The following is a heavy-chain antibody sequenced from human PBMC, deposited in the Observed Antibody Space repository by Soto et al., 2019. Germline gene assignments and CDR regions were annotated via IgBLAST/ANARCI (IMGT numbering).Heavy chain of an antibody. V-gene: IGHV3-30-3*01. J-gene: IGHJ4*02. CDR2: ISYDGSNK. D-gene: IGHD3-22*01. CDR3: ARGGLVVVKHFDY. CDR1: GFTFSSYA. Sequence: QVQLVESGGGVVQPGRSLRLSCAASGFTFSSYAMHWVRQAPGKGLEWVAVISYDGSNKYYADSVKGRFTISRDNSKNTLYLQMNSLRAEDTAVYYCARGGLVVVKHFDYWGQGTLVTVSS.